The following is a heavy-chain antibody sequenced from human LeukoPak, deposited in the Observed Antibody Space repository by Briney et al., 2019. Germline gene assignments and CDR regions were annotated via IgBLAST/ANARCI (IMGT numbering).Heavy chain of an antibody. V-gene: IGHV3-23*01. Sequence: GGSLRLSCAASGFTFSSYAMHWVRQAPGKGLEWVAGISGSGVKTYYADSAKGRFTISRDNSKKTLYLQMNSLRVEDTAVYYCAKDHDADYWGQGTLVTVSS. CDR2: ISGSGVKT. D-gene: IGHD3-3*01. J-gene: IGHJ4*02. CDR3: AKDHDADY. CDR1: GFTFSSYA.